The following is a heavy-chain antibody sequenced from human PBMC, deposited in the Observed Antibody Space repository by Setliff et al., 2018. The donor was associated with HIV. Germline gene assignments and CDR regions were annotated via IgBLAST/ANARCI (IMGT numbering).Heavy chain of an antibody. Sequence: GASVKVSCKASGYTFTSYAMHWVRQAPGQRLEWMGWINAGNGNTKYSQKFQGRVTITRDTSASTAYMELSSLRSEDTAVYYCARGPLWRTAFDIWGQGTMVTVSS. V-gene: IGHV1-3*01. J-gene: IGHJ3*02. CDR1: GYTFTSYA. D-gene: IGHD3-10*01. CDR2: INAGNGNT. CDR3: ARGPLWRTAFDI.